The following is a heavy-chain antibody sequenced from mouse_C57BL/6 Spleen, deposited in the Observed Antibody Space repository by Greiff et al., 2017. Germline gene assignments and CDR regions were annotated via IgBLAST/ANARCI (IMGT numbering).Heavy chain of an antibody. CDR3: ARDGGFVTTVGAMDY. V-gene: IGHV5-4*01. J-gene: IGHJ4*01. CDR2: ISDGGSYT. D-gene: IGHD2-12*01. CDR1: GFTFSSYA. Sequence: EVQLVESGGGLVKPGGSLKLSCAASGFTFSSYAMSWVRQTPEKRLEWVATISDGGSYTYYPDNVKGRFTISRDNAKNNLYLQMSHLKSEDTAMYYCARDGGFVTTVGAMDYWGQGTSVTVSS.